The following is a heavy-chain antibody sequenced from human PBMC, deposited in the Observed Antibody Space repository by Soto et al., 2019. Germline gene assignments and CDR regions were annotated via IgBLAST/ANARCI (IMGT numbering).Heavy chain of an antibody. CDR1: GYSFTSYD. CDR2: MNPYSGNR. CDR3: ARGGFYSAYRVDAFDI. D-gene: IGHD5-12*01. Sequence: QVQLVQSGADVKKPGASVRVSCKAAGYSFTSYDINWVRQATGQGLEWMGWMNPYSGNRGYAQKFQGRVTMTWNTSTSTAYMELSSLRSEDTAVYYCARGGFYSAYRVDAFDIWGQGTMVIVSS. J-gene: IGHJ3*02. V-gene: IGHV1-8*01.